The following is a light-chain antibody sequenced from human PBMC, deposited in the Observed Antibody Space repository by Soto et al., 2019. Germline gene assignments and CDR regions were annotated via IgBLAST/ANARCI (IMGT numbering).Light chain of an antibody. CDR3: AAWDDSLNGVV. J-gene: IGLJ2*01. V-gene: IGLV1-44*01. CDR1: SSNIGSNT. CDR2: SDN. Sequence: QSVLTQPPSPSGTPGQRVTISCSGSSSNIGSNTVNWYQQFPGTAPKLLIYSDNQRPSGVPDRFSGSKSGTSASLAISGLQSEDEADYYCAAWDDSLNGVVFGGGTKVTVL.